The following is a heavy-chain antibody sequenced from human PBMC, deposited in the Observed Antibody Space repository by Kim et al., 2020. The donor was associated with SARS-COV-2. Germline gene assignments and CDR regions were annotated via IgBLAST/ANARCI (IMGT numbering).Heavy chain of an antibody. CDR3: ARSYSAYDY. V-gene: IGHV4-34*01. J-gene: IGHJ4*02. Sequence: SETLSLTCAVYGGSFSGYYWSWIRQPPGKGLEWIGEINHIGSTNYNPSLKSRVTISVDTSKNQFSLKLSSVTAADTAVYYCARSYSAYDYWGQGTLVTVSS. CDR1: GGSFSGYY. D-gene: IGHD5-18*01. CDR2: INHIGST.